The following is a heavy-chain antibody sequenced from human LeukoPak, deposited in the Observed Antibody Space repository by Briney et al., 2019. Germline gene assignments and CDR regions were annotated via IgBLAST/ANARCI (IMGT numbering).Heavy chain of an antibody. CDR3: AKDPNYYDSSGYYHDAFDI. J-gene: IGHJ3*02. Sequence: GGSLRLSCAASGFTFSSYAMSWVRQAPGKGLEWVSAISGSGGSTYYADSVKGRSTISRDNSKNTLYLQMNSLRAEDTAVYYCAKDPNYYDSSGYYHDAFDIWGQGTMVTVSS. V-gene: IGHV3-23*01. CDR1: GFTFSSYA. CDR2: ISGSGGST. D-gene: IGHD3-22*01.